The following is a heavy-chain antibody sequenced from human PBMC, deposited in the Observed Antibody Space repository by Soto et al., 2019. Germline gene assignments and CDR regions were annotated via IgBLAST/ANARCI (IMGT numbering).Heavy chain of an antibody. Sequence: SLRLSCAASGFSVTANYMIWVRQAPGKGLEFVSVIWTNGGTLYADSVKGRFILSRDNSMNTVYLQMNSLRVEDTAVYYCARAEVDMPTPWGQGTLVTVSS. V-gene: IGHV3-66*01. CDR2: IWTNGGT. J-gene: IGHJ5*02. CDR3: ARAEVDMPTP. CDR1: GFSVTANY. D-gene: IGHD2-15*01.